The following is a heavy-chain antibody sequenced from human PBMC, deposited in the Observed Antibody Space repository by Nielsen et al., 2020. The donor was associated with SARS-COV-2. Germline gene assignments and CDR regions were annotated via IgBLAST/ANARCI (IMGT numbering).Heavy chain of an antibody. V-gene: IGHV3-23*01. J-gene: IGHJ4*02. D-gene: IGHD3-22*01. CDR1: GFTFSSYA. Sequence: GGSLRLSCAASGFTFSSYAMSWVRQAPGKGLEWVSAISGSGGSTYYADSAKGRFTISRDNSKNTLYLQMNSLRAEDTAVYYCAKVNYYDSSGYFNYWGQGTLVTVSS. CDR2: ISGSGGST. CDR3: AKVNYYDSSGYFNY.